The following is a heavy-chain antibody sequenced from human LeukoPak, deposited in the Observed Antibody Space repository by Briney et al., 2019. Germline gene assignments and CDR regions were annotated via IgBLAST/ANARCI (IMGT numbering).Heavy chain of an antibody. CDR3: ARDIYFYGDYVIDY. CDR1: GFTLSPYS. Sequence: PGTSLRLSCAASGFTLSPYSMHWVRQAPGKGLEWVSVITYDGINKYYADSVKGRFTISRDNSKNTLYLQMNSLRAEDTAVYYCARDIYFYGDYVIDYWGQGTLVTVSS. D-gene: IGHD4-17*01. J-gene: IGHJ4*02. CDR2: ITYDGINK. V-gene: IGHV3-30*03.